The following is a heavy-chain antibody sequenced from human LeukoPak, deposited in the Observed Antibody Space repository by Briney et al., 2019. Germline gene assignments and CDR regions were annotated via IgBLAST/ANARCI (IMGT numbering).Heavy chain of an antibody. CDR1: GFSFRDYP. D-gene: IGHD3-10*01. Sequence: GGSLRLSCEAAGFSFRDYPMGWVRRASGKRLEWVSVIYSGGNTYYADSVKGRFTISRDNSKNTLYLQMNSLRAEDTAVYYCARAGYYGSGSYWGQGTLVTVSS. CDR2: IYSGGNT. V-gene: IGHV3-66*01. J-gene: IGHJ4*02. CDR3: ARAGYYGSGSY.